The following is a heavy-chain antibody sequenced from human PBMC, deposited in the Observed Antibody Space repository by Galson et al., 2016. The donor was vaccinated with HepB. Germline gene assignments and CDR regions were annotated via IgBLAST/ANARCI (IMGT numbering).Heavy chain of an antibody. CDR3: ARDNSHCGRTSCIPTYRYFDL. CDR2: ISSNEDFI. V-gene: IGHV3-21*01. J-gene: IGHJ2*01. CDR1: GFPFIHAW. D-gene: IGHD2-2*01. Sequence: SLRLSCAVSGFPFIHAWMSWVRQAPGQGLEWLSSISSNEDFINYADSVKGRFTISRDNADNSLFLHMSSLRAEDTAIYYCARDNSHCGRTSCIPTYRYFDLWGRGTLVTVSS.